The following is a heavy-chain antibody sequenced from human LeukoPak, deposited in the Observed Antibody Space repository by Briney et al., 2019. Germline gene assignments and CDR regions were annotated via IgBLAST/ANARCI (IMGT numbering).Heavy chain of an antibody. J-gene: IGHJ4*02. CDR3: AKDRSQLWLSYFGY. CDR2: ISSSGSGT. Sequence: GGSLRLSCAASGFTFSSYAMSWVRQAPGKGLEWVSAISSSGSGTYYADSVKGRFAISRDSSKNTLYLQMNSLRAEDTAVYYCAKDRSQLWLSYFGYWGQGTLVTVSS. V-gene: IGHV3-23*01. D-gene: IGHD5-18*01. CDR1: GFTFSSYA.